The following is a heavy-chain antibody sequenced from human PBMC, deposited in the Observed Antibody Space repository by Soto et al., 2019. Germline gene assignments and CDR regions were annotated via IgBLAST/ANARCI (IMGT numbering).Heavy chain of an antibody. V-gene: IGHV1-69*01. CDR1: GGTFSSYA. Sequence: QVQLVQSGAEVKKPGSSVKVSCKASGGTFSSYAISWVRQAPGQGLEWMGGIIPIFGTANYAQKFQGRDTITADESTSTAYMKGSSLRSEDTAVYYCARDRHYSDSSCYYYSGMDVWGEGSTVTVSS. D-gene: IGHD3-22*01. J-gene: IGHJ6*04. CDR2: IIPIFGTA. CDR3: ARDRHYSDSSCYYYSGMDV.